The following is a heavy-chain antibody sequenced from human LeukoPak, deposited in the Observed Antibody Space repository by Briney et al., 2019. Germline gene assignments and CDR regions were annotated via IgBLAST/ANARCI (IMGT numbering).Heavy chain of an antibody. CDR3: ARPDY. CDR1: GFTFSRYE. Sequence: GALRLSCAASGFTFSRYEMNWVRQAPRKGLEWVSYISNSGNTIYYADSVKGRFTISRENAKNSLYLQMNSLSAEDTAVYYCARPDYWGQGTLVTVSS. CDR2: ISNSGNTI. J-gene: IGHJ4*02. V-gene: IGHV3-48*03.